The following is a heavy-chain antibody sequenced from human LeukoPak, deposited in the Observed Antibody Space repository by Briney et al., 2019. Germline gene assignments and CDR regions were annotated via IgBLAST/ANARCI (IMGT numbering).Heavy chain of an antibody. CDR2: INHSGST. J-gene: IGHJ6*02. Sequence: SETLSLTCAVYGVSFSGYYWSWIRQPPGKGLEWIGEINHSGSTNYNPSLKSRVTISVDTSKNQFSLKLSSVTAADTAVYYCARGFFGVVIISHYYYYYSMDVWGQGTTVTVSS. D-gene: IGHD3-3*01. CDR3: ARGFFGVVIISHYYYYYSMDV. CDR1: GVSFSGYY. V-gene: IGHV4-34*01.